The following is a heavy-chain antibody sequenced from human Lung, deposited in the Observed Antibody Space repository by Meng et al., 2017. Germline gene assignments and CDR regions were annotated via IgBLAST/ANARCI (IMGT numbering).Heavy chain of an antibody. J-gene: IGHJ4*02. D-gene: IGHD2-2*01. CDR2: INAVFGTT. Sequence: SVKVSCKALGGIFSNYVIGWVRQAPGQGLEWMGGINAVFGTTNYAQKFQGRVTITTDESTSTVYMELTRLTSEDTAVYFCARKAGNCISTTCYSLDYWGQGTLVTVAS. CDR1: GGIFSNYV. V-gene: IGHV1-69*05. CDR3: ARKAGNCISTTCYSLDY.